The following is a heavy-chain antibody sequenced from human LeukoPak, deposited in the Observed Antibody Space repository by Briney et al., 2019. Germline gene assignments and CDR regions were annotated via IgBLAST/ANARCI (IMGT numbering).Heavy chain of an antibody. CDR1: GYTFTSYG. J-gene: IGHJ4*02. Sequence: GASVKVSCKASGYTFTSYGISWVRQAHGQGLEWMGRISAYNGNTNYAQKLQGRVTMTTDTSTSTAYMELRSLRSDDTAVYYCARDHWAEVRGVHPVYYWGQGTLATVSS. D-gene: IGHD3-10*01. CDR3: ARDHWAEVRGVHPVYY. V-gene: IGHV1-18*01. CDR2: ISAYNGNT.